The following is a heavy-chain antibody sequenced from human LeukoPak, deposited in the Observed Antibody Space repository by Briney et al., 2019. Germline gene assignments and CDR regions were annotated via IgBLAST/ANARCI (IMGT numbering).Heavy chain of an antibody. D-gene: IGHD4-23*01. V-gene: IGHV3-30*18. J-gene: IGHJ4*02. CDR3: AKDREMYDYGGYFDY. CDR1: GFTFSSYG. CDR2: ISYDGSNK. Sequence: GRSLRLSCAASGFTFSSYGMHWVRQAPGKGLEWVAVISYDGSNKYYADSVKGRFTISRDNSKNTLYLQMNSLRAEDTAVYYCAKDREMYDYGGYFDYWGQGTLVTVSS.